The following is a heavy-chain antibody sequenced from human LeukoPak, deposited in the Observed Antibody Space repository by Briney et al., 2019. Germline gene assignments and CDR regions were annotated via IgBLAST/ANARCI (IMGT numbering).Heavy chain of an antibody. CDR3: AKAPFRRNSNYYDSSGYGDSFDY. V-gene: IGHV3-66*01. D-gene: IGHD3-22*01. Sequence: GGSLRLYCVVSGFSVRNNYVSWVRQAPGKGLEWVSVIYAGDTIHYADSVKGRFTISRDNSKNTLYLQMNSLRAEDTAVYYCAKAPFRRNSNYYDSSGYGDSFDYWGQGTLVTVSS. J-gene: IGHJ4*02. CDR2: IYAGDTI. CDR1: GFSVRNNY.